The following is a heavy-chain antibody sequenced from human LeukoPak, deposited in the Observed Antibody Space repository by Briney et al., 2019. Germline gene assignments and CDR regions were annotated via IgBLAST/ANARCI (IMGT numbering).Heavy chain of an antibody. CDR1: GYTFTTYY. V-gene: IGHV1-46*01. Sequence: ASVKVSCKASGYTFTTYYMHWVRQAPGQGLEWMGIINPNGGSTSYEQKFQGRVAMTRDTSTNTVYMELSSLRSEDTAMYYCARERPNFFDSGSYHYFDFWGQGTLVTVSS. CDR2: INPNGGST. CDR3: ARERPNFFDSGSYHYFDF. D-gene: IGHD3-10*01. J-gene: IGHJ4*02.